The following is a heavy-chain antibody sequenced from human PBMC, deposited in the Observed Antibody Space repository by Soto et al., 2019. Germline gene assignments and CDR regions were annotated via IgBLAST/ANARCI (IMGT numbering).Heavy chain of an antibody. Sequence: QVQLQESGPGLVKPSETLSLTCTVSGGSISSHYWSWIRQPPGKGLEWIGYIYNSGSTNFNPSLKSRVTISVDTSKNQFSLKVTSVTAADTAVYYSARSRDGYNPFDYWGQGTLVTVSS. J-gene: IGHJ4*02. V-gene: IGHV4-59*11. D-gene: IGHD5-12*01. CDR1: GGSISSHY. CDR3: ARSRDGYNPFDY. CDR2: IYNSGST.